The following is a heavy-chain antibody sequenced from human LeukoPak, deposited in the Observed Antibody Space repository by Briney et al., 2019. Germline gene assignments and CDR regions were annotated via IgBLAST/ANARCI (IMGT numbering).Heavy chain of an antibody. CDR2: ISGSGSST. Sequence: HTGGSLRLSCAASGFTLSSYAMSWVRQAPGKGLECVSTISGSGSSTYYADSVKGRSTISRDSSKNTLYLQMNSLRAEDTAVYYCAKGREAYSGSYTPFDSWGQGTLVTVSS. V-gene: IGHV3-23*01. CDR3: AKGREAYSGSYTPFDS. CDR1: GFTLSSYA. D-gene: IGHD1-26*01. J-gene: IGHJ4*02.